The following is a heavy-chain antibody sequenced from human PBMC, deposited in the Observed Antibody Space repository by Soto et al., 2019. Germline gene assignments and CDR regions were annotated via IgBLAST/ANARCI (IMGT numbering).Heavy chain of an antibody. D-gene: IGHD3-3*01. CDR3: ARASNDFWSGYRDYYYYYMDV. V-gene: IGHV4-31*03. Sequence: SETLSLTCTVSGGSISSGGYYWSWIRQHPGKGLEWIGYIYYSGSTYYNPTLKGRVTISVDTSKNQFSLKLSSVTAADTAVYYCARASNDFWSGYRDYYYYYMDVWGKGTTVTVSS. CDR2: IYYSGST. J-gene: IGHJ6*03. CDR1: GGSISSGGYY.